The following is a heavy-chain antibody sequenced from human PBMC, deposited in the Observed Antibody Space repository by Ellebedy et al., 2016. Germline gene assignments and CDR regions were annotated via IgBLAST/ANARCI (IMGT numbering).Heavy chain of an antibody. CDR3: ARDASIAAFDP. CDR1: GGSISSYY. Sequence: SETLSLXXTVSGGSISSYYWSWIRQPPGKGLEWIGYIYYSGSTNYNPSLKSRVTISVDTSKNQFSLKLSSVTAADTAVYYCARDASIAAFDPWGQGTLVTVSS. CDR2: IYYSGST. V-gene: IGHV4-59*01. D-gene: IGHD6-6*01. J-gene: IGHJ5*02.